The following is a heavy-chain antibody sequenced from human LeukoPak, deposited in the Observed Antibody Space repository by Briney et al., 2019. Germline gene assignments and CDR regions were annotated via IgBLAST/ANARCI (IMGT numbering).Heavy chain of an antibody. CDR2: IKSKTDGGTT. CDR1: GFTFSNAW. V-gene: IGHV3-15*01. J-gene: IGHJ5*02. D-gene: IGHD3-3*01. CDR3: TTGHQVTIFGVVIPQNWFDP. Sequence: GGSLRLSCAASGFTFSNAWMSWVRQAPGKGLEWVGRIKSKTDGGTTDYAAPVKGRFTISRDDSKNTLYLQMSSLKTEDTAVYYCTTGHQVTIFGVVIPQNWFDPWGQGTLVTVSS.